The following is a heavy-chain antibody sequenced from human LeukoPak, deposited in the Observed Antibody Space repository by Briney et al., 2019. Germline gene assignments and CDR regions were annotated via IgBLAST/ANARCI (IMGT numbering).Heavy chain of an antibody. CDR1: GGSISSYY. Sequence: SESLSLTCTVSGGSISSYYWSWIRQPPGKGLEWIGYIYYSGSTNYNPSLKSRVTISVDTSKNQFSLKLSSVTAADTAVYYCARGPGRIDYWGQGTLVTVSS. J-gene: IGHJ4*02. CDR2: IYYSGST. V-gene: IGHV4-59*01. CDR3: ARGPGRIDY.